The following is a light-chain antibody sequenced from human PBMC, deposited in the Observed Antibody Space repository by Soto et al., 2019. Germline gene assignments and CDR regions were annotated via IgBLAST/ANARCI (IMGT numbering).Light chain of an antibody. J-gene: IGLJ1*01. CDR2: DVS. Sequence: QSALTQPRSVSGSPGQSVTISCTGTSSDVGGYNYVSWYQQHPGKAPKLMIYDVSKRPSGVPDRFSGSKSGNTASLTISGLQAEDEADYYCCTYAGSLDVCGTGAKLTVL. V-gene: IGLV2-11*01. CDR3: CTYAGSLDV. CDR1: SSDVGGYNY.